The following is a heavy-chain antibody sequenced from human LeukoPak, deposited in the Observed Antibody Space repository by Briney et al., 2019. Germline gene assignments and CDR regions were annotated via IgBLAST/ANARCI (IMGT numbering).Heavy chain of an antibody. Sequence: PGRSLRLSCAASGFTFSSYGMHWVRQAPGKGLEWVAVISYDGSNKYYADPVKGRFTISRDNSKNTLYLQMNSLRAEDTAVYYCAKSLSGYDPLDNDYWGQGTLVTVSS. D-gene: IGHD5-12*01. V-gene: IGHV3-30*18. CDR3: AKSLSGYDPLDNDY. J-gene: IGHJ4*02. CDR2: ISYDGSNK. CDR1: GFTFSSYG.